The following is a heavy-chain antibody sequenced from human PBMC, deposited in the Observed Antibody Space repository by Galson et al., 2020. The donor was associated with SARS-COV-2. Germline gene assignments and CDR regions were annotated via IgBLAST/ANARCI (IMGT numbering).Heavy chain of an antibody. CDR1: GYTFTGYY. CDR3: ARDGEVPFYGSGSLTTFKVYGMDV. CDR2: LNPNSGGT. Sequence: ASVKVSCKASGYTFTGYYMHWVRQAPGQGLEWMGWLNPNSGGTNYAQKFQGRVTMTRDTSNSTAYMELSRLRSDDTAVYYCARDGEVPFYGSGSLTTFKVYGMDVWGQGTTVTVSS. D-gene: IGHD3-10*01. J-gene: IGHJ6*02. V-gene: IGHV1-2*02.